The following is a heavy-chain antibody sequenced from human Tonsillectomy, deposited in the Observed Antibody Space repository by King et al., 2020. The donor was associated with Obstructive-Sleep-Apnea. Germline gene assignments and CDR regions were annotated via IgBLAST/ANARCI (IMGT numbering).Heavy chain of an antibody. D-gene: IGHD5-18*01. J-gene: IGHJ5*02. CDR3: ARRPGVDTAIGRRNWFDP. CDR2: IIPILGIA. V-gene: IGHV1-69*04. CDR1: GGTFSSYA. Sequence: QLVQSGAEVKKPGSSVKVSCKASGGTFSSYAISWVRQAPGQGLEWMGGIIPILGIANYAQKFQGRVTITADKSTSTAYMELSSLRSEDTAVYYCARRPGVDTAIGRRNWFDPWGQGTLVTVSS.